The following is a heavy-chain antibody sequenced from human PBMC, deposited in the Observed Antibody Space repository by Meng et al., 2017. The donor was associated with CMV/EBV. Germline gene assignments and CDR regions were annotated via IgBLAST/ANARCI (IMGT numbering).Heavy chain of an antibody. V-gene: IGHV3-9*01. D-gene: IGHD3-22*01. J-gene: IGHJ4*02. CDR2: ISWNSGSI. Sequence: SLKISCAASGFTFDDYAMHWVRQAPGKGLEWVSGISWNSGSIGYADSVKGRFTISRDNAKNSLYLQMNSLRAEDTAVYYCAKIASDYYDSSGCFDYWGQGTLVTVSS. CDR1: GFTFDDYA. CDR3: AKIASDYYDSSGCFDY.